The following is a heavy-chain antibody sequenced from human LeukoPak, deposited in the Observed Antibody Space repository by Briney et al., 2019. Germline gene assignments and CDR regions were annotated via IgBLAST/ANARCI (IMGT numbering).Heavy chain of an antibody. CDR3: AKDPNGDYIGTFDI. D-gene: IGHD4-17*01. V-gene: IGHV3-23*01. J-gene: IGHJ3*02. CDR2: ISGNGGST. Sequence: GGSLRLSCATSQFNFNNFGMTWVRQAPGKGLEWVSSISGNGGSTQYADSVQGRFAISRDDSKNTLYLQMNSLRAEDTAVYYCAKDPNGDYIGTFDIWGQGTMVTVSS. CDR1: QFNFNNFG.